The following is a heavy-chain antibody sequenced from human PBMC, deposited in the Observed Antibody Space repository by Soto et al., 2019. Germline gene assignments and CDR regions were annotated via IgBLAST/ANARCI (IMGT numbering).Heavy chain of an antibody. V-gene: IGHV3-74*01. CDR1: GFTFSAYW. CDR2: ISDDGSTA. CDR3: ARGPRVSSTGTGAH. Sequence: GGSLRLSCAVSGFTFSAYWMHWFRQVPGKGLTWVSRISDDGSTATYADSVKGRFVISRDNAKNSLYLEMNTLRADDSGLYYCARGPRVSSTGTGAHWGRGTLVTVS. D-gene: IGHD1-1*01. J-gene: IGHJ4*02.